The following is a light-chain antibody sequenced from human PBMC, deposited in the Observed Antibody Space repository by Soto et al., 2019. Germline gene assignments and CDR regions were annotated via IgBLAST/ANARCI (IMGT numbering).Light chain of an antibody. Sequence: EIVMTQSPATLSVSPGERATLSCRASQSVSSNLAWYQQKPGQAPRLLIYGASTRATGIPARFSGSGSGTEFTLTISSLPSEDFAVYYCQQYNNWLTVGGGTKVEIK. CDR3: QQYNNWLT. CDR2: GAS. V-gene: IGKV3-15*01. CDR1: QSVSSN. J-gene: IGKJ4*02.